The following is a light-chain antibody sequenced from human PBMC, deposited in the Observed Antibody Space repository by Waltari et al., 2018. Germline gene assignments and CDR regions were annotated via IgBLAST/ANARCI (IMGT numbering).Light chain of an antibody. CDR3: LQRGNWL. V-gene: IGKV3-11*01. CDR1: HTIDNL. CDR2: DTS. J-gene: IGKJ4*01. Sequence: EIVLTQSPATLSLSPGERATLSCRASHTIDNLLAWYQQKPCQAPRLLIYDTSTRATGTPARFSGSGSGADFTLTISSLETEDFAVYYCLQRGNWLFGAGTRVEI.